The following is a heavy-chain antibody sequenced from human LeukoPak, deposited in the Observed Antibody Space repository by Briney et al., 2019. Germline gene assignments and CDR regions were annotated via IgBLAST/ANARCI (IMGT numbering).Heavy chain of an antibody. CDR2: VSYDGSND. V-gene: IGHV3-30*04. J-gene: IGHJ4*02. CDR1: GFTFSDYV. CDR3: ASLYASGWRFFDY. D-gene: IGHD6-19*01. Sequence: PGRSLRLSRAASGFTFSDYVLHWVRQAPGKGLEWVAVVSYDGSNDYYADSVKGRFTISRDDSKNTVYLQMNSLRAEDTAVYYCASLYASGWRFFDYWGQGTLVTVSS.